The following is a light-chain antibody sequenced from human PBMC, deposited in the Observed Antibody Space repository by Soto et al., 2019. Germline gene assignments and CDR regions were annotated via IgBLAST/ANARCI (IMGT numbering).Light chain of an antibody. V-gene: IGKV3-15*01. Sequence: EIVVTQSPGILSVSPGDRATLSCRASQSVGRNLAWYQQKPGQAPTLLIYAASTRATGLPARFSGSGSGTDFTLTISSLLSEDIAVYYCQEYSKWPLFTFGPGTRVD. CDR3: QEYSKWPLFT. J-gene: IGKJ3*01. CDR1: QSVGRN. CDR2: AAS.